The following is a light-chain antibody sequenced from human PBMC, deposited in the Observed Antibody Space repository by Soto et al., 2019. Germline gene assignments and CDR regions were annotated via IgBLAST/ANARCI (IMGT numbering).Light chain of an antibody. CDR3: QQYDYWQLT. CDR1: QSARIS. V-gene: IGKV3-15*01. CDR2: DVS. Sequence: DTVVTQSPATLSVYTGERATLSCRASQSARISLGWYQQKPGQAPRLLIYDVSTRATGVPARFSGSGSGTDFTLTISSLEPEDFAVYYCQQYDYWQLTFGQGTRLEIK. J-gene: IGKJ5*01.